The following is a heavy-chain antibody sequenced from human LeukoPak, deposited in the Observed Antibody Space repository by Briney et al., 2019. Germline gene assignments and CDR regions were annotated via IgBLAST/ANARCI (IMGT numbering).Heavy chain of an antibody. CDR2: LIPIYGSA. V-gene: IGHV1-69*01. D-gene: IGHD3-22*01. CDR1: GGSFTFTSHA. CDR3: AGFFYDNSGDAFDI. J-gene: IGHJ3*02. Sequence: SVKVSCKASGGSFTFTSHAISWVRQAPGQGLKWMGGLIPIYGSANYAQKFQGRVTITSDESTRTVYMELSSLRPEDSAVYYCAGFFYDNSGDAFDIWGQGTTVTVSS.